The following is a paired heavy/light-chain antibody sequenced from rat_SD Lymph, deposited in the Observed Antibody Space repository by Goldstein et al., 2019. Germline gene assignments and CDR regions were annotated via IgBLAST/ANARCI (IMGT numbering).Heavy chain of an antibody. CDR1: GFTFSNYG. V-gene: IGHV5-29*01. D-gene: IGHD1-4*01. Sequence: EVQLVESGGGLVQPGRSMKLSCAASGFTFSNYGMAWVRQAPTKGLEWVATISYDGSSTYYRDSVKGRFTISRDNAKSTLYLQMNSLRSEDTATYYCTRKGLPGYPNWFAYWGQGTLVTVSS. CDR3: TRKGLPGYPNWFAY. CDR2: ISYDGSST. J-gene: IGHJ3*01.
Light chain of an antibody. V-gene: IGKV12S39*01. CDR1: EDIYSN. J-gene: IGKJ1*01. CDR2: DAS. Sequence: DIQMTQSPASLSASLGETVTIECLASEDIYSNLAWYQQKPGKSPQLLIYDASSLQDGVPSRFSGSESGTQYSLEINSLQSEDAATYFCQQHHDYPRTFGGGTKLELK. CDR3: QQHHDYPRT.